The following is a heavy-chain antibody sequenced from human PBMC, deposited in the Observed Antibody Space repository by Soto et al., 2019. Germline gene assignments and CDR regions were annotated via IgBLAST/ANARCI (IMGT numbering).Heavy chain of an antibody. CDR3: AKSSHLYVVPAAVYFDD. CDR1: GLPFNRNG. J-gene: IGHJ4*02. V-gene: IGHV3-33*03. Sequence: GGSLRLSCAASGLPFNRNGMHWVRQAPGKGLEWVAVIWYDGSKEYYSDSVKGRFTISRDNSKNMLYLQMNSVRVEDSAVYYCAKSSHLYVVPAAVYFDDWGQGTLVTVSS. D-gene: IGHD2-2*01. CDR2: IWYDGSKE.